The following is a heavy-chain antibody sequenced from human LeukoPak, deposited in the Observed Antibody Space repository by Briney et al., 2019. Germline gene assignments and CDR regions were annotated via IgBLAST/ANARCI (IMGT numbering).Heavy chain of an antibody. V-gene: IGHV3-21*01. D-gene: IGHD3-10*01. CDR1: GFTFSSYS. Sequence: GGSLRLSCAASGFTFSSYSMNWVRQAPGKGLEWVSSISSSSSYIYYADSVKGRFTISRDNAKNSLYLQMNSLRAEDTAVYYCARGYGIRSGAFDIWGQGTMVTVSS. J-gene: IGHJ3*02. CDR2: ISSSSSYI. CDR3: ARGYGIRSGAFDI.